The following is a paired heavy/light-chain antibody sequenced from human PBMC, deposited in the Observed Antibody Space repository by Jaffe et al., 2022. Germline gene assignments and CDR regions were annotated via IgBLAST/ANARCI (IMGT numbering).Heavy chain of an antibody. V-gene: IGHV3-48*01. J-gene: IGHJ4*02. CDR1: GFILSSYS. CDR2: ISSSSSTI. Sequence: EVQLVESGGGLVQRGGSLRLSCAASGFILSSYSMNWVRQAPGKGLEWISYISSSSSTIYYADSVKGRFTISRDNAKNSVYLQMNSLRAEDTAVYYCARDTDDPVTIIDYWGQGTLVTVSS. CDR3: ARDTDDPVTIIDY. D-gene: IGHD4-17*01.
Light chain of an antibody. CDR2: ENN. CDR1: SSNIGNNY. CDR3: GTWDSSLRAVV. Sequence: QSVLTQPPSVSAAPGQKVTISCSGSSSNIGNNYVSWYQQLPGTAPKLLIYENNKRPSGIPDRFSGSKSGTSATLGITGLQTGDEADYYCGTWDSSLRAVVFGGGTKLTVL. V-gene: IGLV1-51*02. J-gene: IGLJ2*01.